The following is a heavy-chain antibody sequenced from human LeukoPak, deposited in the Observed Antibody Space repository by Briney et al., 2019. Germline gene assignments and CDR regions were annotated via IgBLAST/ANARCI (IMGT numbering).Heavy chain of an antibody. V-gene: IGHV1-3*01. CDR1: GTSFTTNA. CDR2: INAGNGNT. Sequence: ASVKVSCKASGTSFTTNAMHWVRQAPGQRLEWIGWINAGNGNTKYSQKFQGRVTITRDTSASTAYMELSSLRSEDTAVYYCAREDYYDSSEVPPVFYYWGQGTLVTVSS. D-gene: IGHD3-22*01. CDR3: AREDYYDSSEVPPVFYY. J-gene: IGHJ4*02.